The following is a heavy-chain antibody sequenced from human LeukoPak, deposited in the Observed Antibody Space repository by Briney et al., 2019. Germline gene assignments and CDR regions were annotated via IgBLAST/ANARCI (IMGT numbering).Heavy chain of an antibody. CDR2: IYYSGST. V-gene: IGHV4-39*07. CDR1: GGSISSSSYY. D-gene: IGHD6-19*01. J-gene: IGHJ4*02. CDR3: ARAAGPYSSGWYPGNYFDY. Sequence: SETLSLTCTVSGGSISSSSYYWGWIRQPPGKGLEWIGSIYYSGSTYYNPSLKSRVTISVDTSKNQFSLKLSSVTAADTAVYYCARAAGPYSSGWYPGNYFDYWGQGTLVTVSS.